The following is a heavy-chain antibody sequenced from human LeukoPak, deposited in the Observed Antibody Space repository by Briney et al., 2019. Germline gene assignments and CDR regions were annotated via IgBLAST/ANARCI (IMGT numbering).Heavy chain of an antibody. J-gene: IGHJ4*02. D-gene: IGHD2-15*01. CDR3: ARDGGWWALDY. CDR1: GFTFNTSW. V-gene: IGHV3-7*01. CDR2: INQDGSEP. Sequence: GGSLRLSCAVSGFTFNTSWMDWVRQAPGKGMEWVASINQDGSEPSYVGSVKGRFTISRDNAENSLYLQMNSLRAEDTAVYFCARDGGWWALDYWGQGTLVTVSS.